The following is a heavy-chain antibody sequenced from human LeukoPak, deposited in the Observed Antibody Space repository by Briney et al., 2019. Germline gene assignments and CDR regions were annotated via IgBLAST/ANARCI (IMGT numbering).Heavy chain of an antibody. CDR3: ARDLSARIPHFDY. CDR1: GYAFTTYG. CDR2: SNTYIGNA. V-gene: IGHV1-18*01. J-gene: IGHJ4*02. Sequence: ASVKLSCTASGYAFTTYGISWMRQAPGQGLEWKGLSNTYIGNANNAQKFQGRVTMTTDTSTSTGYMELRSLRSDDTAVYFCARDLSARIPHFDYWGQGTLVTVSS. D-gene: IGHD2-21*01.